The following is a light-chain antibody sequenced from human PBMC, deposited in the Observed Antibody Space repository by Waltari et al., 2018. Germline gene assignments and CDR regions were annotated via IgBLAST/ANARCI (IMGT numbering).Light chain of an antibody. CDR3: CSYAGNYVV. V-gene: IGLV2-11*01. CDR1: SSDLGGYNY. Sequence: QSALTQPRSVSGSPGQSVTISCTGTSSDLGGYNYVSWYRQHPGKAPKLMVYDVTKRPSGVPDRFSGSKSGNSASLTISGLQGEDEADYYCCSYAGNYVVFGGGTKLTVL. J-gene: IGLJ2*01. CDR2: DVT.